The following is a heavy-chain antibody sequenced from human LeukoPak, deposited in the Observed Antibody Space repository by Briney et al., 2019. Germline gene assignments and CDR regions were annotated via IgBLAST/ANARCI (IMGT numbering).Heavy chain of an antibody. CDR1: GFTFSSYG. Sequence: PGGSLRLCWAASGFTFSSYGMQLVRQAPGKLLERVAVICYDGSNKYYADSVKGRFTISRDNFKNSLYLQMNSLRAEGTAVYYCARDGRRSSSWYGYYYYGMDGWGQGTTVTVSS. J-gene: IGHJ6*02. V-gene: IGHV3-33*01. CDR3: ARDGRRSSSWYGYYYYGMDG. CDR2: ICYDGSNK. D-gene: IGHD6-13*01.